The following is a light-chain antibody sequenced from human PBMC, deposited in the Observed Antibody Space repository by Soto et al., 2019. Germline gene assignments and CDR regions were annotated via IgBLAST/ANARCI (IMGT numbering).Light chain of an antibody. J-gene: IGLJ2*01. V-gene: IGLV2-14*01. CDR1: ISDVGGYNF. CDR2: EIN. CDR3: SSYKNTISVV. Sequence: QSVLTQPASVSGSPGQSITISCTGSISDVGGYNFVSWYQQHPGNAPKLIIYEINNRPSGISNRFSGSTSGNTASLTISGLQAEDEADYYCSSYKNTISVVFGGGTKLTVL.